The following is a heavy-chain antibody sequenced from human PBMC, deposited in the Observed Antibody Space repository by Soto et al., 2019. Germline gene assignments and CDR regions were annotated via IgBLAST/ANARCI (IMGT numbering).Heavy chain of an antibody. J-gene: IGHJ6*02. CDR1: GGSFGNSA. V-gene: IGHV1-69*12. D-gene: IGHD2-15*01. CDR2: IIPIFHTP. Sequence: QVQLVQSGAEVKKPGSSVTVSCKASGGSFGNSAISWVRQAPGQGLEWMGGIIPIFHTPDYAQKFQGRVTIPADESTTTAYMELTSLKSEDTAVYYCARDKDRQQLGGNYYYGIDVWGQGTTVTVSS. CDR3: ARDKDRQQLGGNYYYGIDV.